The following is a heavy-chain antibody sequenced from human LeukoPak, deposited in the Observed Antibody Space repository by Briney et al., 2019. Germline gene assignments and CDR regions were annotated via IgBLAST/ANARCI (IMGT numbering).Heavy chain of an antibody. CDR3: ARIEGSTFDY. CDR1: GYIFTDYW. Sequence: GESLKISCQVSGYIFTDYWIGWVRQMPGKGLESMGIIYPADSDTAYNPSLQGQVTISADKSISTAYLQWSSLKASDTAIYYCARIEGSTFDYWGQGTLVTVSS. V-gene: IGHV5-51*01. J-gene: IGHJ4*02. CDR2: IYPADSDT.